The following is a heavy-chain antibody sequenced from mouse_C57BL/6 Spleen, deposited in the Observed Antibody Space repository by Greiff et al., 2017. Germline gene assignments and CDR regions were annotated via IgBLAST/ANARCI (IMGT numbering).Heavy chain of an antibody. CDR3: ARSDYYGSSLDY. V-gene: IGHV1-64*01. J-gene: IGHJ2*01. D-gene: IGHD1-1*01. CDR2: IHPNSGST. CDR1: GYTFTSYW. Sequence: QVQLQQPGAELVKPGASVKLSCKASGYTFTSYWMHWVKQRPGQGLEWIGMIHPNSGSTNYNEKFKSKATLTVDKSSSTADMQLSSLTSEDSAVYYCARSDYYGSSLDYWGQGTTLTVSS.